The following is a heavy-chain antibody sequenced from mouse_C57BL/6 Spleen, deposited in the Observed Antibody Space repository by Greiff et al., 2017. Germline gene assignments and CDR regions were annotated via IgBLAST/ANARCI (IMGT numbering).Heavy chain of an antibody. J-gene: IGHJ4*01. CDR2: ISSGSSTI. CDR1: GFTFSDYG. D-gene: IGHD2-3*01. Sequence: EVQRVESGGGLVKPGGSLKLSCAASGFTFSDYGMHWVRQAPEKGLEWVAYISSGSSTIYYADKVKGRFTISRDNAKNTLFLQMSSLRSEDTAMYYCARSDGTYAMDYWGQGTSVTVSS. V-gene: IGHV5-17*01. CDR3: ARSDGTYAMDY.